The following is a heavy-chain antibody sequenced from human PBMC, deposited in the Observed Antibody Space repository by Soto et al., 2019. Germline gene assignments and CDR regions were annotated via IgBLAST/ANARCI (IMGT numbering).Heavy chain of an antibody. J-gene: IGHJ6*02. CDR3: ARVLRGQLLLNYGMDV. Sequence: QVQLVQSGAEVQKPGSSVKVSCKASGGTFSSYAISWVRQAPGQGLEWMGGIIPIFGTANYAQKFQGRVTITADESTSTAYMELSSLRSEDTAVYYCARVLRGQLLLNYGMDVWGQGTTVTVSS. CDR1: GGTFSSYA. V-gene: IGHV1-69*01. CDR2: IIPIFGTA. D-gene: IGHD2-15*01.